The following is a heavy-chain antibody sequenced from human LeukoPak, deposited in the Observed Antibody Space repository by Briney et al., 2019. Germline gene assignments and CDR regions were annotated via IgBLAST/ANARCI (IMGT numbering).Heavy chain of an antibody. CDR2: INWNGGST. Sequence: PGGSLRLSCAASGFPFSSYWMNWVRQAPGKGLEWVSGINWNGGSTGYADSVKGRFTISRDNAKNSLYLQMNNLRAEDTAVYYCARQMTPHGNFDYWGQGTLVTVSS. J-gene: IGHJ4*02. D-gene: IGHD1-26*01. CDR3: ARQMTPHGNFDY. CDR1: GFPFSSYW. V-gene: IGHV3-20*04.